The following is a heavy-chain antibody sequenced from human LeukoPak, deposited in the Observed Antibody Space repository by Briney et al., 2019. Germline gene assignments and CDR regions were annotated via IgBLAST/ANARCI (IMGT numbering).Heavy chain of an antibody. V-gene: IGHV3-23*01. D-gene: IGHD3-22*01. CDR3: ARARPWDSSRSYYFGMDV. Sequence: GGSLRLSCEASGFTFSSYAVRWVRQAPGTGLEWVSSIPGSGGATYYADSVRGRFSISRDSSKNTVYLQMNSLRDEDTAVYYCARARPWDSSRSYYFGMDVWGHGTTVTVSS. CDR1: GFTFSSYA. CDR2: IPGSGGAT. J-gene: IGHJ6*02.